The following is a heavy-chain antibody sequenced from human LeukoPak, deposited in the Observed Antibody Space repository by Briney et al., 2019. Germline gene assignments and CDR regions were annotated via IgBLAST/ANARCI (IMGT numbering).Heavy chain of an antibody. Sequence: GGSLRLSCSVSGFTFSSYAMHWVRQAPGKGLEWVAVISYDGSNKYYADSVKGRFTISRDNSKNTLYLQMNSLRAEDTAVYYCAKDPQAAAVAGPDYWGQGTLVTVSS. CDR3: AKDPQAAAVAGPDY. D-gene: IGHD6-19*01. V-gene: IGHV3-30*04. CDR1: GFTFSSYA. CDR2: ISYDGSNK. J-gene: IGHJ4*02.